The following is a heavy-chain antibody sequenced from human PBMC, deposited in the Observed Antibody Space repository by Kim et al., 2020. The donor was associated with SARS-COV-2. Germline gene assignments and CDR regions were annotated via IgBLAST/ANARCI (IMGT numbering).Heavy chain of an antibody. J-gene: IGHJ6*03. D-gene: IGHD3-22*01. CDR3: ARRYYDSSGYVVYYYMDV. V-gene: IGHV4-39*01. Sequence: KSRVTISVDTSKNQFSLKLSSVTAADTAVYYCARRYYDSSGYVVYYYMDVWGKGTTVTVSS.